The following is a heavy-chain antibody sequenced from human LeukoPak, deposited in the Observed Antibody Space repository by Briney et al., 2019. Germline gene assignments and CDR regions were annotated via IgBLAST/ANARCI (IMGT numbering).Heavy chain of an antibody. Sequence: ASVKVSCKASGYTFTSYGISWVRQAPGQGLEWMGWISAYNGNTNYAQKLQGRVTMTRNTSISTAYMELSSLRSEDTAVYYCASELGELSLDYWGQGTLVTVSS. CDR2: ISAYNGNT. CDR1: GYTFTSYG. D-gene: IGHD3-16*02. J-gene: IGHJ4*02. V-gene: IGHV1-18*01. CDR3: ASELGELSLDY.